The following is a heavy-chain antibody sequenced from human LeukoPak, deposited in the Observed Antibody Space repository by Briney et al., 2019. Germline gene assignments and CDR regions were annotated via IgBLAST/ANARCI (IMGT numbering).Heavy chain of an antibody. J-gene: IGHJ6*02. Sequence: ASAKVSCKASGYTFTSYGISWVRQAPGQGLEWMGWISAYNGNTNYAQKLQGRVTMTTDTSTSTAYMELRSLRSDDTAVYYCARQAVAGYYYYGMDVWGQGTTVTVSS. CDR3: ARQAVAGYYYYGMDV. V-gene: IGHV1-18*01. CDR2: ISAYNGNT. CDR1: GYTFTSYG. D-gene: IGHD6-19*01.